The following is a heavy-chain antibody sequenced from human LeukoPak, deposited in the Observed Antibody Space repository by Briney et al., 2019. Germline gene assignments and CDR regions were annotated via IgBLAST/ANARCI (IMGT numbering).Heavy chain of an antibody. J-gene: IGHJ4*02. CDR2: IQYDGSNK. D-gene: IGHD5-18*01. V-gene: IGHV3-30*02. CDR1: GFTFSAYG. Sequence: GGSLRLSCAASGFTFSAYGMHWVHQAPGKGLEWVAFIQYDGSNKYYADSVKGRFTISRDNSKNTLYLQMNSLRPEDTAVYYCAKDLVDSAMVDWGQGTLVTVSS. CDR3: AKDLVDSAMVD.